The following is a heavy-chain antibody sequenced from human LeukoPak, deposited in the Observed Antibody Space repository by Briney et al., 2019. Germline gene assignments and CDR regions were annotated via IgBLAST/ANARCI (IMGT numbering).Heavy chain of an antibody. Sequence: SETLSLTCTVSGGSISSYYWSWIRQPPGKGLEWIGYIYYSGSTNYNPSLKSRVTISVDTSKNQFSLKLSSVTAADTAVYYCARDDRRDGYNRAYYFDYWGQGTLVTVSS. J-gene: IGHJ4*02. D-gene: IGHD5-24*01. V-gene: IGHV4-59*01. CDR3: ARDDRRDGYNRAYYFDY. CDR1: GGSISSYY. CDR2: IYYSGST.